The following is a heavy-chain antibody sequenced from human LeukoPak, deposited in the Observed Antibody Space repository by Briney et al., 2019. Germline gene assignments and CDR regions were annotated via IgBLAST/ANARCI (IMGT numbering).Heavy chain of an antibody. Sequence: PGGSLRLSCAASGFTFSSYAMHWVRQAPGKGLEWVAVISYDGSNKYYADSVKGRFTISRDNSKNTLYLQMNSLRAEDTAVYYCARGGATSTDDIVGTIADNWFDPWGQGTLVTVSS. J-gene: IGHJ5*02. V-gene: IGHV3-30*04. CDR3: ARGGATSTDDIVGTIADNWFDP. CDR1: GFTFSSYA. CDR2: ISYDGSNK. D-gene: IGHD5-12*01.